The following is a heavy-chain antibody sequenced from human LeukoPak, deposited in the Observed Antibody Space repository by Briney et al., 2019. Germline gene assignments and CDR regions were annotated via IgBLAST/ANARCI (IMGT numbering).Heavy chain of an antibody. CDR3: AKDLSYDILTGLSEGYFDY. CDR1: GFTFSSYA. D-gene: IGHD3-9*01. CDR2: ISGSGGST. V-gene: IGHV3-23*01. J-gene: IGHJ4*02. Sequence: GGPLRLSCAASGFTFSSYAMSWVRQAPGKGLEWVSAISGSGGSTYYADSVKGRFTISRDNSKNTLYLQMNSLRAEDTAVYYCAKDLSYDILTGLSEGYFDYWGQGTLVTVSS.